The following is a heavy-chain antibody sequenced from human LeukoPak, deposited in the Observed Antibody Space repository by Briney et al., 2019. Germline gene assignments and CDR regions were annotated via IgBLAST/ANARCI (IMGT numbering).Heavy chain of an antibody. V-gene: IGHV4-39*01. D-gene: IGHD3-10*01. J-gene: IGHJ2*01. CDR2: ICYSGST. Sequence: SETLSLTCTVSGGSISSSSYYWGWIRQPPGKGLEWIGSICYSGSTYYNPSLKSRVTISVDTSKNQFSLKLSSVTAADTAVYYCARHPPRTLGPYFDLWGRGTLVTVSS. CDR1: GGSISSSSYY. CDR3: ARHPPRTLGPYFDL.